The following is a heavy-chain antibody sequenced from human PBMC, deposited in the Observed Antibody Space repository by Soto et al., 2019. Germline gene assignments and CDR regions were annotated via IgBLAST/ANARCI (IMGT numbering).Heavy chain of an antibody. J-gene: IGHJ4*02. D-gene: IGHD3-22*01. V-gene: IGHV3-48*04. Sequence: HPGGSLRLSCAASGFTYSSYSMNWVRQAPGKGLEWVSYISTSSSAIYYADSVKGRFTITKDTSKNRVVLTMTNMDPVDTATYYCAHRRGYSDSSGYYISRDFDYWGQGTLVTVSS. CDR2: ISTSSSAI. CDR3: AHRRGYSDSSGYYISRDFDY. CDR1: GFTYSSYS.